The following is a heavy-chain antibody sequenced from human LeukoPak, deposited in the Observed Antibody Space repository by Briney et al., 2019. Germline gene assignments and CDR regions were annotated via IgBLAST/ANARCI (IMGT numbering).Heavy chain of an antibody. CDR2: ISSSSTYI. CDR3: AREWGIAAAESDY. J-gene: IGHJ4*02. D-gene: IGHD6-13*01. CDR1: GFTFSSYS. V-gene: IGHV3-21*01. Sequence: GGSLSLFCAASGFTFSSYSMNWVRQAPGKGLEWISSISSSSTYIYYADSVKGRFTISRDNAKNSLYLQMNSLRAEDTAVYYCAREWGIAAAESDYWGQGTLVTVSS.